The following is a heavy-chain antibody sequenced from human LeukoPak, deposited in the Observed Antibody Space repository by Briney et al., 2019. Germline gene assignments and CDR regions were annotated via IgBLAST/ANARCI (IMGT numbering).Heavy chain of an antibody. CDR2: ISSSSSYI. J-gene: IGHJ4*02. Sequence: KTGGSLRLACAASGFTFSRYRMNWVRQAPGKGREWGSSISSSSSYIYYADSLKGRFTISRDNSKNSLYLQMNSLRAEDTAVYYCARGFFDYVWGSYRSISFDYWGQGTLVTVSS. CDR3: ARGFFDYVWGSYRSISFDY. CDR1: GFTFSRYR. V-gene: IGHV3-21*01. D-gene: IGHD3-16*02.